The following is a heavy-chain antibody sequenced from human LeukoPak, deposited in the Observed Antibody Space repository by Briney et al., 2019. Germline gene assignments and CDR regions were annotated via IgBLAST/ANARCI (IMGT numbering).Heavy chain of an antibody. J-gene: IGHJ4*02. CDR2: IKQDGSER. V-gene: IGHV3-7*01. D-gene: IGHD3-22*01. CDR3: ARVWVYYDSSGYYYVPSYFDY. Sequence: GGSLRLSCAASGFTYSSYLMSWVRQAPGKGLEWVANIKQDGSERYHVDSVKGRFTISRDNAKNSLYLQMNSLRAEDTAVYYCARVWVYYDSSGYYYVPSYFDYWGQGTLVTVSS. CDR1: GFTYSSYL.